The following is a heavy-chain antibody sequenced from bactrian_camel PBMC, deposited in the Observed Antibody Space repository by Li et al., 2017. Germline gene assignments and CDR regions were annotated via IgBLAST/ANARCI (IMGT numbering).Heavy chain of an antibody. Sequence: HVQLVESGGGVVQTGGSLRLSCSASGYTINSKCIAWFRQAPGKEREGVSHIDSGGSSTFYADSVKGRFTISIDNAKNTLYLQMNSLRTGDTAVYYCAAGLFADFGLGLGTQVTVS. D-gene: IGHD5*01. V-gene: IGHV3S1*01. CDR1: GYTINSKC. CDR2: IDSGGSST. J-gene: IGHJ4*01.